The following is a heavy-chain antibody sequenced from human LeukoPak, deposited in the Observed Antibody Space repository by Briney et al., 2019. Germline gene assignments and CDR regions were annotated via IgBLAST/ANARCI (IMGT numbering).Heavy chain of an antibody. D-gene: IGHD2-15*01. CDR2: ISSSSSYI. CDR1: GFIFSSYS. CDR3: ARRHCSGGSCYSDY. J-gene: IGHJ4*02. V-gene: IGHV3-21*01. Sequence: GGSLRLSCAASGFIFSSYSMNWVRQAPGKGLECVSSISSSSSYIYYADSVKGRFTISRDNAKNSLYLQMNSLRAEDTAVYYCARRHCSGGSCYSDYWGQGTLVTVSS.